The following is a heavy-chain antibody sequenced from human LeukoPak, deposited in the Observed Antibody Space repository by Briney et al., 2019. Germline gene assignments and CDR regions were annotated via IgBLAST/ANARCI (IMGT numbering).Heavy chain of an antibody. V-gene: IGHV4-30-4*07. CDR1: GGSITSVSYS. J-gene: IGHJ4*02. CDR3: AGTYYYGSGSYWGLDY. Sequence: SQTLSLTCTVSGGSITSVSYSWTWIRQPPGKGLEWLGYIYSSGSAYYNPSLKSRVTISVDTSKNHFSLRLTSVTAADTAVYYCAGTYYYGSGSYWGLDYWGQGTLVTVSS. D-gene: IGHD3-10*01. CDR2: IYSSGSA.